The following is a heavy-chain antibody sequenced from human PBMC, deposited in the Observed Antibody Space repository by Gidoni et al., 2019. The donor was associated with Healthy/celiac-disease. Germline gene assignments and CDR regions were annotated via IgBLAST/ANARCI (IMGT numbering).Heavy chain of an antibody. CDR3: AGGVGATVDYYYGMDV. CDR2: IRSSGSTI. Sequence: EVQLVESGGGLVQPGGSLRLSCAASGFTFSSYEMNWVRQAPGKGLEWVSYIRSSGSTIYYADSVKGRFTISRDNAKNSLYLQMNSLRAEDTAVYYWAGGVGATVDYYYGMDVWGQGTTVTVSS. CDR1: GFTFSSYE. D-gene: IGHD1-26*01. J-gene: IGHJ6*02. V-gene: IGHV3-48*03.